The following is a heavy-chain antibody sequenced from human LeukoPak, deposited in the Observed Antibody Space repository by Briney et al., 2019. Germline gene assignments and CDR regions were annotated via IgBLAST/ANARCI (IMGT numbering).Heavy chain of an antibody. J-gene: IGHJ4*02. V-gene: IGHV4-34*01. D-gene: IGHD3-22*01. CDR2: INHSGST. CDR3: ARGLLYYYDSSGYYY. Sequence: SETLSLTCAVYGGSFSGYYWSWIRQPPGKGLEWIGEINHSGSTNYNPSLKSRVTISVDTSKSQFSLKLSSVTAADTAVYYCARGLLYYYDSSGYYYWGQGTLVTVSS. CDR1: GGSFSGYY.